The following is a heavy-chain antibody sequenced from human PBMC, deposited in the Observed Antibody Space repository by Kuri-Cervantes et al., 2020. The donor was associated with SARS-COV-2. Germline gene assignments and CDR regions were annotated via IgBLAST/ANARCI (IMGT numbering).Heavy chain of an antibody. CDR1: GGSISSHY. D-gene: IGHD6-6*01. CDR2: IYYSGST. CDR3: ARATYSSSFYYYYMDV. J-gene: IGHJ6*03. V-gene: IGHV4-59*11. Sequence: GSLRLSCTVSGGSISSHYWSWIRQPPGKGLEWIGYIYYSGSTNYNPSLKSRVTISVDTSKNQFSLKLSSVTAVDTAVYYRARATYSSSFYYYYMDVWGKGTTVTVSS.